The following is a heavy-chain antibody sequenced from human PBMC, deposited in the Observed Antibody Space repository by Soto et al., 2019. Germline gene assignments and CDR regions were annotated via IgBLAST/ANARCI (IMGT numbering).Heavy chain of an antibody. CDR3: AKEANYYDSP. Sequence: GASVKDSCKASGYTFTAYYMHWVRQAPGQGLEWMGWINPNNGDTHYAQCFQGRVTMTRDTSITTAYMELSRLRTDDTAVYYCAKEANYYDSPWGQGTLVTVSS. CDR2: INPNNGDT. D-gene: IGHD3-22*01. V-gene: IGHV1-2*02. J-gene: IGHJ5*02. CDR1: GYTFTAYY.